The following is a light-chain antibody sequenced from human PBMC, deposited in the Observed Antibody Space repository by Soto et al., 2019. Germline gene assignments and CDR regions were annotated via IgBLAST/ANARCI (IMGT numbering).Light chain of an antibody. J-gene: IGKJ1*01. Sequence: DIQMTQSPSTLSASVGDRVTITCRASQSITIWLAWDQQKPGKAPKLLIFDASSLESGVPSRFSGSGSGTEFTLTISSLQPDDFATYYCQHYNSYSWTFGQGTKVEI. CDR3: QHYNSYSWT. V-gene: IGKV1-5*01. CDR2: DAS. CDR1: QSITIW.